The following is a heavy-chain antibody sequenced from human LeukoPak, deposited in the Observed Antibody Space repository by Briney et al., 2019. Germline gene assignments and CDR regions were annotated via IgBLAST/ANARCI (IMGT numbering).Heavy chain of an antibody. CDR3: ARSTVDTAMAPFDY. CDR1: GFTLSSYS. J-gene: IGHJ4*02. Sequence: GGSLRLSCAASGFTLSSYSMNWVRQAPGKGLEWVSYISSSSSTIYYADSVKGRFTISRDNAKNSLYLQMNSLRAEDTAVYYCARSTVDTAMAPFDYWGQGTLVTVSS. V-gene: IGHV3-48*04. D-gene: IGHD5-18*01. CDR2: ISSSSSTI.